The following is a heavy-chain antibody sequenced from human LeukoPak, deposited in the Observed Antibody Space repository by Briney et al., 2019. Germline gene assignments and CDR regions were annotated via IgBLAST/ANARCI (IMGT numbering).Heavy chain of an antibody. CDR1: GGSFSGYY. CDR2: INHSGST. D-gene: IGHD2-21*02. CDR3: ARLAYCGGDCYYYYYYGMDV. J-gene: IGHJ6*02. V-gene: IGHV4-34*01. Sequence: PSETLSLTSAVYGGSFSGYYWSWIRQPPGKGLEWIGEINHSGSTNYNPSLKSRVTISVDTSKNQFSLKLSSVTAADTAVYYCARLAYCGGDCYYYYYYGMDVWGQGTTVTVSS.